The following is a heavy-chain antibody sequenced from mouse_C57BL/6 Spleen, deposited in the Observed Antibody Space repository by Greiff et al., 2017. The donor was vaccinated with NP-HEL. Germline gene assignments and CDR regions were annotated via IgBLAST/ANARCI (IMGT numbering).Heavy chain of an antibody. V-gene: IGHV1-64*01. D-gene: IGHD3-2*02. CDR2: IHPNSGST. CDR3: ARDGLFRASSGYVPEG. Sequence: QVQLQQPGAELVKPGASVKLSCKASGYTFTSYWMHWVKQRPGQGLEWIGMIHPNSGSTNYNEKFKSKATLTVDKSSSTAYMQLSSLTSEDSAVYYCARDGLFRASSGYVPEGWGQGATLTVSS. CDR1: GYTFTSYW. J-gene: IGHJ2*01.